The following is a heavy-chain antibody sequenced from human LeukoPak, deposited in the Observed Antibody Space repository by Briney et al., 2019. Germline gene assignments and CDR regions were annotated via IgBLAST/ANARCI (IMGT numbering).Heavy chain of an antibody. Sequence: ASVTVSCKASGYTFTGYYMHWVRQAPGQGLEWMGWINPNSGGTNYAQKFQGWVTMTRDTSISTAYMELSRLRSDDTAVYYCARGRYAKAVAGTDYWGQGTLVTVSS. D-gene: IGHD6-19*01. CDR1: GYTFTGYY. J-gene: IGHJ4*02. V-gene: IGHV1-2*04. CDR2: INPNSGGT. CDR3: ARGRYAKAVAGTDY.